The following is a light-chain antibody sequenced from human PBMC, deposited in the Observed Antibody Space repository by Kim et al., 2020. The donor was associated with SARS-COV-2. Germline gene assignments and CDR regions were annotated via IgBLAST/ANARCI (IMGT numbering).Light chain of an antibody. Sequence: GQGITTTCSGGSANIGSNTVTWYRQHPGTAPKLLIYSNNQRPSGVPDRFSGSKSGTSASLAISGLQSEDEADYYCAAWDDSLNGVVFGGGTQLTVL. V-gene: IGLV1-44*01. CDR3: AAWDDSLNGVV. CDR2: SNN. J-gene: IGLJ2*01. CDR1: SANIGSNT.